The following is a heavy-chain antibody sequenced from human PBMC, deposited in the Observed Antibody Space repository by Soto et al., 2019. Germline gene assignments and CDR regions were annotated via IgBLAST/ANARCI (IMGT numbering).Heavy chain of an antibody. CDR1: GFTFSTYG. CDR2: ISYDGSDK. J-gene: IGHJ4*02. Sequence: GGSLRLSCAASGFTFSTYGMHWVRQAPGKGLEWLAAISYDGSDKYYADSVKGRFSISRDNAKNTLFLQINSLRGEDTAIYYCARSGDNYNVLDYWGQGTPVTVSS. D-gene: IGHD3-10*02. CDR3: ARSGDNYNVLDY. V-gene: IGHV3-30*03.